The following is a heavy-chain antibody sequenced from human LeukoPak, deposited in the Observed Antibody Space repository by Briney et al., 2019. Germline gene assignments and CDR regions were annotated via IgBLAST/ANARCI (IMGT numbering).Heavy chain of an antibody. J-gene: IGHJ4*02. D-gene: IGHD3-3*01. CDR2: ISSSGSTI. V-gene: IGHV3-11*04. CDR3: ARERYDFWSGYYGY. CDR1: GFTFSDYY. Sequence: GGSLRLSCAASGFTFSDYYMSWIRQAPGKGLEWVSYISSSGSTIYYADSVKGRFTISKDNAKNSLYLQMNSLRAEDTAVYYCARERYDFWSGYYGYWGQGTLVTVSS.